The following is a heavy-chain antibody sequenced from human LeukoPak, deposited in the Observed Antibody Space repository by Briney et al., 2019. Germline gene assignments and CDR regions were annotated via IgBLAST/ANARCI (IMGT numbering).Heavy chain of an antibody. CDR1: GGSISSYY. CDR3: ARATMIVVGNWFDP. Sequence: SETLSLTCTVSGGSISSYYWSWIRQPPGKGLEWIGYIYYSGSTNYNPSLKSRVTISVDTSKNQFSLKLSSVNAADTAVYYCARATMIVVGNWFDPWGQGTLVTVSS. J-gene: IGHJ5*02. CDR2: IYYSGST. D-gene: IGHD3-22*01. V-gene: IGHV4-59*01.